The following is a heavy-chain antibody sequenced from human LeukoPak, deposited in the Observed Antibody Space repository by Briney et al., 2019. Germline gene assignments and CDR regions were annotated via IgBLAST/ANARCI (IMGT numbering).Heavy chain of an antibody. J-gene: IGHJ4*02. V-gene: IGHV1-69*13. CDR2: IIPIFGTA. CDR1: GGTFSSYA. CDR3: ALKGYDSSGYYLY. Sequence: ASVKVSCKASGGTFSSYAISWVRQAPGQGLEWMGGIIPIFGTANYAQKFQGRVTITADESTSTAYMELSSLRSEDTAVYYCALKGYDSSGYYLYWGQGTLVTVSS. D-gene: IGHD3-22*01.